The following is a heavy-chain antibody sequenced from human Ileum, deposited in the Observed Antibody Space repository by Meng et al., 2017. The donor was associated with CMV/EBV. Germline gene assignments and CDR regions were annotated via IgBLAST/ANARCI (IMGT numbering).Heavy chain of an antibody. V-gene: IGHV4-34*01. Sequence: VNIHQWGAGLLKPSEPRSLSWAVYSGSFRDFFWGWIRQPPGKGLEWIGESSHSGNTKYNPSLKSRVTISVDASKNQFSLNMRSVTAADTAVYYCARGRDFWWEMDYTGQGTLVTVSS. J-gene: IGHJ4*02. D-gene: IGHD1-26*01. CDR2: SSHSGNT. CDR3: ARGRDFWWEMDY. CDR1: SGSFRDFF.